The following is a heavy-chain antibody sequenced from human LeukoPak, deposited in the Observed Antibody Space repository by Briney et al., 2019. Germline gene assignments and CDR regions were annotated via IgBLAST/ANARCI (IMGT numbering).Heavy chain of an antibody. CDR3: ARVGVVRGVDY. CDR2: IYHSGST. CDR1: GYSISSGYY. Sequence: SETLSLTCAVSGYSISSGYYWGWIRQPPGKGLEWIGSIYHSGSTHDNPSLKSRVIMSVDTSKNQFSLKLTSVTAADTAVYYCARVGVVRGVDYWGQGTLVTVSS. D-gene: IGHD3-10*01. V-gene: IGHV4-38-2*01. J-gene: IGHJ4*02.